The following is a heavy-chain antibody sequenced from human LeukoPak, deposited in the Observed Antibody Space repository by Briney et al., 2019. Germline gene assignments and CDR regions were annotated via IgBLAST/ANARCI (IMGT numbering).Heavy chain of an antibody. CDR2: IYSSGST. V-gene: IGHV4-39*01. D-gene: IGHD3-16*01. CDR3: ARQLPPLFSWAYYFDY. J-gene: IGHJ4*02. Sequence: PSETLSLTCTGSGGSISSYTCYWGWIRQPPGKGLEYIGSIYSSGSTYYNPSLKSRVTISVDTSKNQFSLKLSSVTAADTAVYYCARQLPPLFSWAYYFDYWGQGTLVTVSS. CDR1: GGSISSYTCY.